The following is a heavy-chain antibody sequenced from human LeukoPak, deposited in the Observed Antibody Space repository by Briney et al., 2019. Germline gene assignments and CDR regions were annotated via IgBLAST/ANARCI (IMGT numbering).Heavy chain of an antibody. J-gene: IGHJ6*03. CDR1: GFTFSYYA. V-gene: IGHV3-23*01. CDR3: AKYYYGSGSSFSYYYYYYMDV. CDR2: LGKSGST. Sequence: GGSLRLSCAAFGFTFSYYAMSWVRQAPGKGLEWVSTLGKSGSTYYADSVKGRFTISRDNSKSTLYLQMNSLRAEDTAVYYCAKYYYGSGSSFSYYYYYYMDVWGKGTTVTVSS. D-gene: IGHD3-10*01.